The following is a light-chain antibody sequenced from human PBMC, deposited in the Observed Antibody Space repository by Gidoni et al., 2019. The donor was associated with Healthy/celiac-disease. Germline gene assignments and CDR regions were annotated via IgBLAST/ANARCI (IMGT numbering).Light chain of an antibody. CDR1: QSVSSSY. CDR2: GAS. J-gene: IGKJ2*01. CDR3: QQYGTSPF. Sequence: IALTQSPGTLSVSTGERATLSCMASQSVSSSYLAWYQQKPVQAPRLLFYGASSRSTGIPNRFSGSGSWTDFTLTISRLEPDDFAVYYCQQYGTSPFFGQGTKLEIK. V-gene: IGKV3-20*01.